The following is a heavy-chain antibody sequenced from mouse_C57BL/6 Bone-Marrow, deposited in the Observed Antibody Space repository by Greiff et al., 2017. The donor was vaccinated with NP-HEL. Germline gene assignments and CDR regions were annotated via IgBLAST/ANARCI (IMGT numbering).Heavy chain of an antibody. J-gene: IGHJ3*01. CDR1: GYEFSNYW. CDR3: ARGAY. Sequence: QVQLKESGAELVKPGASVKISCKASGYEFSNYWMNWVKQRPGKGLEWIGQIYPGDGDTNYNGKLKDKATLTADKSSSTAYMQLSRVTSEDSAVYFCARGAYWGQGTLVTVSA. V-gene: IGHV1-80*01. CDR2: IYPGDGDT.